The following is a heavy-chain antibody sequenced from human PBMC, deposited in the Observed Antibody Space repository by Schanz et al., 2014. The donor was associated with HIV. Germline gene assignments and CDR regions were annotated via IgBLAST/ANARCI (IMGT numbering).Heavy chain of an antibody. CDR2: IDHTGTT. CDR1: GFSATNYY. D-gene: IGHD3-16*01. Sequence: DVQLVESGGGLIQPGGSLRLSCAASGFSATNYYISWVRQAPGKGLEWVSLIDHTGTTYYADSVKGRFTISRDISANTVHAQISSLRADDTAVYYCARDRVGSSASYVTFDIWGQGTMVTVSS. CDR3: ARDRVGSSASYVTFDI. V-gene: IGHV3-53*01. J-gene: IGHJ3*02.